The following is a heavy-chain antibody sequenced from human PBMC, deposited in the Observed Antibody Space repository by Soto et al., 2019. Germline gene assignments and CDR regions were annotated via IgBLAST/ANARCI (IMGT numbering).Heavy chain of an antibody. Sequence: PSETLSLTCSVYDGSMNSDSYYWGWIRQPPGKGLEWIGVINYSGTTFHNVSLKSRVTMSVESSRNQLSLKLTSVTAADTAVYYCARLGGYVSVGYYYLWDSWGQGTLVTVSS. J-gene: IGHJ4*02. CDR3: ARLGGYVSVGYYYLWDS. CDR2: INYSGTT. CDR1: DGSMNSDSYY. D-gene: IGHD3-22*01. V-gene: IGHV4-39*01.